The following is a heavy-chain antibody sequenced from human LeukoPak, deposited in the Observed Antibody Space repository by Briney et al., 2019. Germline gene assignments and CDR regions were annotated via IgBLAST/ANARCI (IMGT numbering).Heavy chain of an antibody. CDR3: AQGLTGTNWFDP. D-gene: IGHD1-7*01. V-gene: IGHV3-23*01. CDR2: ISGGTGKT. CDR1: GFTFNTYT. J-gene: IGHJ5*02. Sequence: PGGSLRLSCAASGFTFNTYTMTWVRQTPGKVLEWLSAISGGTGKTYYIDSVKGRFTISRDNSKNTLYLQMNSLRAEDTAVYYCAQGLTGTNWFDPWGQGTLVTVSS.